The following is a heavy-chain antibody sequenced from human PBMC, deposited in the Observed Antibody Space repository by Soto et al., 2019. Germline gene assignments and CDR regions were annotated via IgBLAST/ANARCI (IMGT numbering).Heavy chain of an antibody. V-gene: IGHV4-59*04. CDR2: IYHSGST. Sequence: ETLSLTCTVSGGSISSYYWSWIRQPPGKGLEWIGEIYHSGSTNYNPSLKSRVTISVDTSKNQFSLKLSSVTAADTAVYYCXXXXXXXXXXYXXXDVXXQGXTXXXSS. J-gene: IGHJ6*02. CDR3: XXXXXXXXXXYXXXDV. CDR1: GGSISSYY.